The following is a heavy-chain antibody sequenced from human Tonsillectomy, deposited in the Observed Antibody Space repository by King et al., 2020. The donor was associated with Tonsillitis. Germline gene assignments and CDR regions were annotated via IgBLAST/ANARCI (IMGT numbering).Heavy chain of an antibody. V-gene: IGHV1-2*02. Sequence: QLVQSGAEVKKPGASVKVSCKASGYTFTDYYIHWVRQAPGQGLEWMGWINPNSGGTNYAQKFQGRVTMTRHTSISTAYMELSRLRSDDTAVYYCARGRGGRWELPPYYYYGLEVWGQGTTVTVSS. CDR2: INPNSGGT. D-gene: IGHD1-26*01. J-gene: IGHJ6*02. CDR1: GYTFTDYY. CDR3: ARGRGGRWELPPYYYYGLEV.